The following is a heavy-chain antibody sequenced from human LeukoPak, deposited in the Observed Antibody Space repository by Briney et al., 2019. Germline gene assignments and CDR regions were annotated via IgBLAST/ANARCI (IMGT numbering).Heavy chain of an antibody. V-gene: IGHV1-69*05. J-gene: IGHJ4*02. CDR3: ARGAYRTIVPAAIVGGFDY. D-gene: IGHD2-2*01. Sequence: SVKLSCKASGGTFSSDAISCGRQAPGQRLWWMVGIIPTFGTANYAQKFQGRVTITTDESTSTAYMELSSLRSEDTAVYYCARGAYRTIVPAAIVGGFDYWGQGTLVTVSS. CDR1: GGTFSSDA. CDR2: IIPTFGTA.